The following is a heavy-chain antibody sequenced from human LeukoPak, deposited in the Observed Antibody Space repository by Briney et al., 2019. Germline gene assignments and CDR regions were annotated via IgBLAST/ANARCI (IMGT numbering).Heavy chain of an antibody. CDR2: IYYSGST. Sequence: GYYWXWIRQPPGKGREWIGSIYYSGSTYYNPSLKSRVTISVDTSKNQFSLKLSSVTAADTAVYYCASQDFEKEFDYWGQGTLVTVSS. V-gene: IGHV4-39*01. J-gene: IGHJ4*02. CDR1: GYY. D-gene: IGHD3-9*01. CDR3: ASQDFEKEFDY.